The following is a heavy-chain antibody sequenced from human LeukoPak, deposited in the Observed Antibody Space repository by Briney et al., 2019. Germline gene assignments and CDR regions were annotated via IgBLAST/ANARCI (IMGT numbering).Heavy chain of an antibody. D-gene: IGHD6-19*01. CDR1: GFTFSSYA. V-gene: IGHV3-23*01. J-gene: IGHJ3*01. Sequence: GESLRLSCAASGFTFSSYAMSWVRQAPGNGLDWVSALSGSGGSTYYADSVKGRFTISRDNSKNTLYLQMNSLRAEDTAVYYCAKSPRRWLVGGGAFWGQGTMVTVSS. CDR2: LSGSGGST. CDR3: AKSPRRWLVGGGAF.